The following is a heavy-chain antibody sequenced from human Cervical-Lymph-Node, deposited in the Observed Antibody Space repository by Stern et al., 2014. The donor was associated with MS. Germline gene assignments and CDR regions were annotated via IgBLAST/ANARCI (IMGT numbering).Heavy chain of an antibody. CDR1: GYTFTNNW. V-gene: IGHV5-51*01. Sequence: EVQLVESGAEVKKPGESLKISCKGSGYTFTNNWIAWVRQMPGKGLEWMGIIYPDDSDIRYSPSLQGQVTISADKFISTAYLQWRSLKPADSAVYYWARHPPRRKWDDPNYGMDVWGQGTTVTVSS. J-gene: IGHJ6*02. CDR2: IYPDDSDI. D-gene: IGHD1-1*01. CDR3: ARHPPRRKWDDPNYGMDV.